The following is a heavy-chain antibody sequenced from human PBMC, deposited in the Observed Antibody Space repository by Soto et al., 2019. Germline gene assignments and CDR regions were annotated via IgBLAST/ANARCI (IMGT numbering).Heavy chain of an antibody. CDR2: IYYSGST. CDR3: ARQSYYDFWSGYLDY. CDR1: GCSICSSSYY. J-gene: IGHJ4*02. V-gene: IGHV4-39*01. D-gene: IGHD3-3*01. Sequence: SETLSLSCTVSGCSICSSSYYWGWIRQPPGKGLEWIGSIYYSGSTYYNPSLKSRVTISVDTSKNQFSLKLSSVTAADTAVYYCARQSYYDFWSGYLDYWGQGTLVTVSS.